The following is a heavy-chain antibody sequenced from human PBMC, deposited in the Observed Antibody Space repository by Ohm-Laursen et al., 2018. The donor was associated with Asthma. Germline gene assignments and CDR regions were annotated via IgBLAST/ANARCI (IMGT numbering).Heavy chain of an antibody. D-gene: IGHD1-1*01. J-gene: IGHJ6*02. CDR3: ARIPSAGTTYFYYGMDV. V-gene: IGHV1-18*01. Sequence: EASVKVSCKASGGTFSSYAISWVRQAPGQGLEWMGWISAYNGNTKYAQKVQGRVTMTTDTSTSTAYMELRSLRSDDTAVYYCARIPSAGTTYFYYGMDVWGQGTTVTVSS. CDR1: GGTFSSYA. CDR2: ISAYNGNT.